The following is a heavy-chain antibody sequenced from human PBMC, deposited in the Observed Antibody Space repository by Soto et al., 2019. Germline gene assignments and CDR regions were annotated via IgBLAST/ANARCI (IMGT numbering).Heavy chain of an antibody. CDR3: ARGHTVVTPYYFDY. V-gene: IGHV3-33*01. D-gene: IGHD2-21*02. J-gene: IGHJ4*02. CDR1: GFTFSSYG. Sequence: QVQLVESGGGVVQPGRSLRLSCAASGFTFSSYGMHWVRQAPGKGLEWVAVIWYDGSNKYYADSVKGRFTISRDNSKNTLYLQMNSLRAEDTAVYYCARGHTVVTPYYFDYWGQGTLVTVSS. CDR2: IWYDGSNK.